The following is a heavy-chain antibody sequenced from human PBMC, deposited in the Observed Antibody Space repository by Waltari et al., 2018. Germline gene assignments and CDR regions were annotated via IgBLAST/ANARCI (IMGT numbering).Heavy chain of an antibody. V-gene: IGHV3-66*02. D-gene: IGHD6-25*01. CDR3: ARDPPGVAAAGPGRG. J-gene: IGHJ4*02. Sequence: EVQLVESGGGLVQPGGSLRLSCAASGLTVGNHYMSWVRQAPGKGLELISLIYSSGSTYYADSVKGRFTISRDNSKNTLYLQMNSLRSEDTAVYFCARDPPGVAAAGPGRGWGQGTLVTVSS. CDR2: IYSSGST. CDR1: GLTVGNHY.